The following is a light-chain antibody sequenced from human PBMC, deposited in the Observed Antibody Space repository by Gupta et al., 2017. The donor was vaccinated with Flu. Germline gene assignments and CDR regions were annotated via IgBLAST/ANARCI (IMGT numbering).Light chain of an antibody. Sequence: QSVLTQPPSASGAPGQTVTISCSGSMSNIGTKAANGYQQVSGTAPKLLIYSSYHRPSGVPDRFSGSESGTSASLAINGLQADDEADYYCAAWDDRVNGVIFGGGTKLTVL. V-gene: IGLV1-44*01. J-gene: IGLJ2*01. CDR1: MSNIGTKA. CDR3: AAWDDRVNGVI. CDR2: SSY.